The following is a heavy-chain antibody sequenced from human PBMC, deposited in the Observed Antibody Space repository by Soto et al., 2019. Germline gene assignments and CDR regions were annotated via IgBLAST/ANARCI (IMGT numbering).Heavy chain of an antibody. CDR2: ISDSGGST. D-gene: IGHD3-10*01. CDR3: AKDLGRDFSDFDS. Sequence: EVQLLESGGGLVQPGGSLRLSCEASGFTFSSNAMTWVRQAPGKGLEWVSAISDSGGSTYYADSVAGRFTISRDNSRHTLYLQMNSLRAEDTAIYYCAKDLGRDFSDFDSWGQGTQVTVSS. V-gene: IGHV3-23*01. CDR1: GFTFSSNA. J-gene: IGHJ4*02.